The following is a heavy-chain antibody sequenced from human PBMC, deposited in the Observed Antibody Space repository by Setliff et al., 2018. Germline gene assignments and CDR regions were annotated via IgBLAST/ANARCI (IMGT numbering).Heavy chain of an antibody. CDR1: GFTFSSYG. Sequence: GGSLRLSCAASGFTFSSYGMHWVRQAPGKGLEWVAFIRYDGSNKDYADSVKGRFTISRDNSKNAVYPQMNSLRAEDTAEYYCARGVVVVVAATSNYFDPWGQGTLVTVSS. D-gene: IGHD2-15*01. CDR2: IRYDGSNK. CDR3: ARGVVVVVAATSNYFDP. J-gene: IGHJ5*02. V-gene: IGHV3-30*02.